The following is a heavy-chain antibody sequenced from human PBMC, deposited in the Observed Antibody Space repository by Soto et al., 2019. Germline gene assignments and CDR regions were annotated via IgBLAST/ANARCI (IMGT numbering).Heavy chain of an antibody. Sequence: GASVKVSCKASGYTFTNYGISWVRQAPGQGLEWMGWISGYNGDTNYAQKLQGRVTMTTDTFTSTAYMELRTLRSDDTAVYYCARATTATSYYDYWGQGTLVTVS. CDR2: ISGYNGDT. CDR1: GYTFTNYG. CDR3: ARATTATSYYDY. V-gene: IGHV1-18*01. D-gene: IGHD4-17*01. J-gene: IGHJ4*02.